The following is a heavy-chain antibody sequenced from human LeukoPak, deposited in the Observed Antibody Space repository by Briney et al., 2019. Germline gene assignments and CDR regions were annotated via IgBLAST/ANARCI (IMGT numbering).Heavy chain of an antibody. CDR1: GGSFSGYY. J-gene: IGHJ3*02. CDR3: ARVPVVAATLDAFDI. D-gene: IGHD2-15*01. CDR2: INHSGGT. Sequence: SETLSLTCAVYGGSFSGYYWSWIRQPPGKGLEWIGEINHSGGTNYNPSLKSRVTISVDTSKNQFSLKLSSVTAADTAVYYCARVPVVAATLDAFDIWGQGTMVTVSS. V-gene: IGHV4-34*01.